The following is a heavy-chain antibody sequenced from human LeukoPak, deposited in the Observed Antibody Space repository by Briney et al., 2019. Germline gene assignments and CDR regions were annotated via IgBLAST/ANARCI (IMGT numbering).Heavy chain of an antibody. Sequence: SETLSLTCTVSGDSISSYYWSWIRQPPGKGLEWIGYIYDSGKTNYNASLISRVTISVDTSKNQFSLKLTSVTPADTAVYYCARGVGTLDYWGQGTLVTVSS. CDR2: IYDSGKT. CDR1: GDSISSYY. CDR3: ARGVGTLDY. D-gene: IGHD2-21*02. J-gene: IGHJ4*02. V-gene: IGHV4-59*01.